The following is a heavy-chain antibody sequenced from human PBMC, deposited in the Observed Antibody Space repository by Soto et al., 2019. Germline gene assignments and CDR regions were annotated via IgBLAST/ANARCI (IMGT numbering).Heavy chain of an antibody. Sequence: QVQLVQSGAEVKKPGSSVKVSCKASGGTFSRYAISWVRQAPGQGLEWMGGIIPMFGKANYAQKFQGRVKITADESTSTGYMELRSLISEDTAVYYCARDGTLYDTSGYYYLYWGQGTLVTVSS. D-gene: IGHD3-22*01. CDR2: IIPMFGKA. CDR3: ARDGTLYDTSGYYYLY. V-gene: IGHV1-69*01. J-gene: IGHJ4*02. CDR1: GGTFSRYA.